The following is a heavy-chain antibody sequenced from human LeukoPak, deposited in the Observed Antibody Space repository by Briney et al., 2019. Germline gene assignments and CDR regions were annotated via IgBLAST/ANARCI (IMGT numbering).Heavy chain of an antibody. CDR1: GGSISSYY. CDR2: IYYSGNT. CDR3: ARAVIVGATVFDY. D-gene: IGHD1-26*01. V-gene: IGHV4-59*01. Sequence: SETLSPTCTVSGGSISSYYWNWIRQPPGKGLEWIGYIYYSGNTNYNPSLKSRVTISVDTSKNQFSLKLSSVTAADTAVYYCARAVIVGATVFDYWGQGTLVTVSS. J-gene: IGHJ4*02.